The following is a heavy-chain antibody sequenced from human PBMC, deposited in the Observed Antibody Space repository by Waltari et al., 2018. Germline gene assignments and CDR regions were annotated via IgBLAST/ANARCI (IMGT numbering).Heavy chain of an antibody. CDR2: IYHGGDK. D-gene: IGHD2-2*01. Sequence: QVQLQESGPGLVRPSETLSLTCAVSGYLINSGYYWGWPRQTPGKGLQWIGTIYHGGDKYYNPSLESRVTMSLDTSKNQFFLKLTSVTAEDTAMYYCVRNGLGYCTSSTCYKNDDWGQGTLVTVSS. V-gene: IGHV4-38-2*01. J-gene: IGHJ1*01. CDR3: VRNGLGYCTSSTCYKNDD. CDR1: GYLINSGYY.